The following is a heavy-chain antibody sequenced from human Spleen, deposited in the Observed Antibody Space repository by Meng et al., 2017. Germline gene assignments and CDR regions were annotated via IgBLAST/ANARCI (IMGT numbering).Heavy chain of an antibody. CDR1: GFIFSNYA. CDR3: ARDCTVTIFGWFDP. J-gene: IGHJ5*02. CDR2: MRGSGDNR. D-gene: IGHD4-17*01. Sequence: GESLKISCTASGFIFSNYAMAWVRQAPGKGLEWVAGMRGSGDNRYYSDSVKGRFTISRNDSKNTLYLQMNSLRAEDTAIYYCARDCTVTIFGWFDPWGQGTLVTVSS. V-gene: IGHV3-23*01.